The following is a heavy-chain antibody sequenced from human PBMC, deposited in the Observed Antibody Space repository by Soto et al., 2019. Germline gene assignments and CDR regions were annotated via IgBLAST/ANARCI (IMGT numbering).Heavy chain of an antibody. Sequence: SETLSLTCSVSGYLISSGYYWGWVRQTPGKGLEWLGSIDYSGRTYKNPSLKSRVSASVDLSKNQFSLNLRSVTAADTAVYFCARYLSSGYDSYYFDYWGQGTLVTVS. CDR3: ARYLSSGYDSYYFDY. CDR2: IDYSGRT. J-gene: IGHJ4*02. CDR1: GYLISSGYY. D-gene: IGHD3-22*01. V-gene: IGHV4-38-2*01.